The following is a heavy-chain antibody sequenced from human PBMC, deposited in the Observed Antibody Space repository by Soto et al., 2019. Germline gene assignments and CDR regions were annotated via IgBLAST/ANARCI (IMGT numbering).Heavy chain of an antibody. CDR1: GGSITIRNHY. CDR3: STYSYYDNNWGYHDS. V-gene: IGHV4-39*01. D-gene: IGHD3-16*01. CDR2: IHHTGAT. J-gene: IGHJ4*02. Sequence: SETLSLTCTVAGGSITIRNHYLGWVRQPPGKGLEWFASIHHTGATYYNPSLRSRIKMSIDTSKNRFSLSLTSVTAADTATYFCSTYSYYDNNWGYHDSWGKGTLITVSS.